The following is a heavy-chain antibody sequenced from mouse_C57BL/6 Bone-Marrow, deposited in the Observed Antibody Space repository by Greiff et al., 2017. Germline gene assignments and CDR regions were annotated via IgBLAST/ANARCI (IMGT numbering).Heavy chain of an antibody. D-gene: IGHD1-1*01. Sequence: QVQLQQPGAELVKPGASVKMSCKASGYTFTSYWITWVKQRPGQGLEWLGDIYPGSGGTNYNEKFKSKATLTVDSSSSTAYMQLNSLTSEDSAVYYGARECLLLREWYFDVWGRGTAFTVSS. CDR1: GYTFTSYW. J-gene: IGHJ1*03. CDR2: IYPGSGGT. CDR3: ARECLLLREWYFDV. V-gene: IGHV1-55*01.